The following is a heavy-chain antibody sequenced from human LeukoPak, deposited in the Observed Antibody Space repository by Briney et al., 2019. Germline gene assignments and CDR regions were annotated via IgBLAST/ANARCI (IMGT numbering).Heavy chain of an antibody. J-gene: IGHJ5*02. Sequence: GGSLRLSCAASGFTFSSYWMSWLRQAPGKGLEWVANIKQDGSEKYYVDSVKGRFTISRDNAKNSLYLQMNSLRAEDTAVYYCARDDCSSISCYHNWFDPWGQGTLVTVSS. V-gene: IGHV3-7*01. CDR2: IKQDGSEK. CDR1: GFTFSSYW. CDR3: ARDDCSSISCYHNWFDP. D-gene: IGHD2-2*01.